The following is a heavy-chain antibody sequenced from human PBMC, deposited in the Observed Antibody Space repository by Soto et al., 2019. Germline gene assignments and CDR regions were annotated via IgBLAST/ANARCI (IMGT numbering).Heavy chain of an antibody. CDR2: INHSGST. CDR3: ARRGYSYGYVYYYYYGMDV. CDR1: GGSFSGYY. J-gene: IGHJ6*02. D-gene: IGHD5-18*01. Sequence: SETLSLTCAVYGGSFSGYYWSWIRQPPGKGLEWIGEINHSGSTNYNPSLKSRVTISVDTSKNQFSLKLSSVTAADTAVYYCARRGYSYGYVYYYYYGMDVWGQGTTVTVSS. V-gene: IGHV4-34*01.